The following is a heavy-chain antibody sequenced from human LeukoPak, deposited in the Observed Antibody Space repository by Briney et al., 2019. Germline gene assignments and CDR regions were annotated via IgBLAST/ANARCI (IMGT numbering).Heavy chain of an antibody. V-gene: IGHV1-18*01. D-gene: IGHD3-3*01. CDR3: ARVTIFGVVRDDY. CDR2: ISAYNGNT. CDR1: GGTFSSYA. Sequence: ASVKVSCKASGGTFSSYAISWVRQAPGQGLEWMGWISAYNGNTNYAQKLQGRVTMTTDTSTSTAYMELRSLRSDDTAVYYCARVTIFGVVRDDYWGQGTLVTVSS. J-gene: IGHJ4*02.